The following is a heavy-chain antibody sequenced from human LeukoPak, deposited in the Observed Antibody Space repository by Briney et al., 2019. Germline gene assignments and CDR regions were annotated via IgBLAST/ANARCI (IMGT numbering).Heavy chain of an antibody. CDR2: ISSSSSYI. CDR1: GFTFSSYS. J-gene: IGHJ6*02. CDR3: AKGTRASAPPPHYYCYGMDV. V-gene: IGHV3-21*01. Sequence: GGSLRLSCAASGFTFSSYSMNWVRQAPGKGLEWVSSISSSSSYIYYADSVKGRFTISRDNSKNTLYLQMNSLRTEDTAVYYWAKGTRASAPPPHYYCYGMDVWGQGTTVTVSS. D-gene: IGHD1-26*01.